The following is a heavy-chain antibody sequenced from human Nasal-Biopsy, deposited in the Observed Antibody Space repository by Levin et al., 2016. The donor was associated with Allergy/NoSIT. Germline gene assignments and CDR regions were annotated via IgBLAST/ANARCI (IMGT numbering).Heavy chain of an antibody. Sequence: SETLSLTCAISGDSISDNFAAWNWIRQSPARGLEWLGRSYFRSKWYNDYAESVESRITISPDTPKNQFSLRLSSVTAADTAMYYCARDQGGPFDFWGQGTLVTVSS. CDR3: ARDQGGPFDF. D-gene: IGHD1-26*01. J-gene: IGHJ4*02. CDR2: SYFRSKWYN. CDR1: GDSISDNFAA. V-gene: IGHV6-1*01.